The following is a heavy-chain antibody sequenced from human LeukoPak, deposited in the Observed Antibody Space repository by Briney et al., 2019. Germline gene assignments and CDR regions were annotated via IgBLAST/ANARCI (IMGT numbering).Heavy chain of an antibody. J-gene: IGHJ4*02. V-gene: IGHV3-30*02. CDR2: IRYDGSNK. CDR1: GFTFSSYG. D-gene: IGHD3-22*01. CDR3: AKARSYYDSSGYDY. Sequence: GGSLRLSCAASGFTFSSYGIHWVRQAPGKGLEWVAFIRYDGSNKYYADSVKGRFTISRDNSKNTLYLQMHSLRAEGTAVYYCAKARSYYDSSGYDYWGQGTLVTVSS.